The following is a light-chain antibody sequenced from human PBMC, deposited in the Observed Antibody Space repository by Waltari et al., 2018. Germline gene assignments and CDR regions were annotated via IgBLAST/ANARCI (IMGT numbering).Light chain of an antibody. Sequence: SCRASQTGRSSLAWYQQKPGQAPRLLIFDASSRAPGIPAKCSGSGSGTDFTLTVSNLEPEDFAVYYCQQRSNWPYTFGQGTRVEIK. CDR3: QQRSNWPYT. V-gene: IGKV3-11*01. J-gene: IGKJ2*01. CDR2: DAS. CDR1: QTGRSS.